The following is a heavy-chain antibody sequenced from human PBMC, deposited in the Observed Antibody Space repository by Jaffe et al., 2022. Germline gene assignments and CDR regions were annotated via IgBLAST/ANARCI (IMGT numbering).Heavy chain of an antibody. CDR2: IYYSGST. CDR3: AITPFPYDFWSGYYYYYYMDV. Sequence: QLQLQESGPGLVKPSETLSLTCTVSGGSISSSSYYWGWIRQPPGKGLEWIGSIYYSGSTYYNPSLKSRVTISVDTSKNQFSLKLSSVTAADTAVYYCAITPFPYDFWSGYYYYYYMDVWGKGTTVTVSS. V-gene: IGHV4-39*01. CDR1: GGSISSSSYY. J-gene: IGHJ6*03. D-gene: IGHD3-3*01.